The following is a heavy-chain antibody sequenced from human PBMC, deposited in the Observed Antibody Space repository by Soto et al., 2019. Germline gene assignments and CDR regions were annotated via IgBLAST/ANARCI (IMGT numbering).Heavy chain of an antibody. V-gene: IGHV1-18*01. D-gene: IGHD3-9*01. CDR2: ISPHNRNT. Sequence: QVQLVQSGAEVKRPGDSVKVSCQASGYTFGHFYISWVRQAPGQGLEWMGAISPHNRNTNYAEKFRGRVTMTTDTSTTTAYMELRSLRSDDTAVYYCARDEGGYDILTGYYKAHHFDQWGQGALVTVSS. J-gene: IGHJ4*02. CDR3: ARDEGGYDILTGYYKAHHFDQ. CDR1: GYTFGHFY.